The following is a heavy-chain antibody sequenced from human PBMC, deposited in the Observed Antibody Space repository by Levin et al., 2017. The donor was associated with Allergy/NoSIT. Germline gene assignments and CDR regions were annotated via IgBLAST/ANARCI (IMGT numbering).Heavy chain of an antibody. CDR1: GFTFSSYA. Sequence: GGSLRLSCAASGFTFSSYAMHWVRQAPGKGLEWVAVISYDGSNKYYADSVKGRFTISRDNSKNTLYLQMNSLRAEDTAVYYCARPDYYDSSGYYMYYFDYWGQGTLVTVSS. D-gene: IGHD3-22*01. V-gene: IGHV3-30*04. CDR3: ARPDYYDSSGYYMYYFDY. J-gene: IGHJ4*02. CDR2: ISYDGSNK.